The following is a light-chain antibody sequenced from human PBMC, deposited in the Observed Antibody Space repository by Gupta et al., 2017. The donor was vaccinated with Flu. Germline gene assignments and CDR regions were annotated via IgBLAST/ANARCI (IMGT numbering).Light chain of an antibody. CDR3: SSYKSSSTYV. V-gene: IGLV2-14*01. J-gene: IGLJ1*01. CDR1: SSDVGGYNY. CDR2: EVS. Sequence: QSALTQPASVSGSPGQSITISCTGTSSDVGGYNYVSWYQQHPAKAPKLIIYEVSNRPSGVSNRFSGSKSGSTASLTISGLQAEDESDYYCSSYKSSSTYVFGTGTKVTVL.